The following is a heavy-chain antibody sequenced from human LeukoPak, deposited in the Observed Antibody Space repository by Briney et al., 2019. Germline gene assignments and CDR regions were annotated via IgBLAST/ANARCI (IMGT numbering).Heavy chain of an antibody. CDR3: ARGRGSSSSYFDY. J-gene: IGHJ4*02. V-gene: IGHV3-30-3*01. Sequence: PGGSLRLSCAASGFTFSSYAMHWARQAPGKGLEWVAVISYDGSNKYYADSVKGRFTISRDNSKNTLYLQMNSLRAEDTAVYYCARGRGSSSSYFDYWGQGTLVTVSS. CDR1: GFTFSSYA. D-gene: IGHD6-6*01. CDR2: ISYDGSNK.